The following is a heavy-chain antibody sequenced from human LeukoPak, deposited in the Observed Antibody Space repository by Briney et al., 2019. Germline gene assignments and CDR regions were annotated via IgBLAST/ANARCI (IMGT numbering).Heavy chain of an antibody. D-gene: IGHD5-24*01. CDR2: ISSSGSTI. CDR3: VKPPEMATMQGDGFDI. V-gene: IGHV3-11*04. CDR1: GFTFSDYY. Sequence: KSGGSLRLSCAASGFTFSDYYMSWIRQAPGKGLEWVSYISSSGSTIYYADSVKGRFTISRDNSKNTLYLRMNSLRVEDTAVYYCVKPPEMATMQGDGFDIWGQGTMVSVSS. J-gene: IGHJ3*02.